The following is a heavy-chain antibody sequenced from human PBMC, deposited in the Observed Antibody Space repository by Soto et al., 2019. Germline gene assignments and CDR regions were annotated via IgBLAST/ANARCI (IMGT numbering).Heavy chain of an antibody. J-gene: IGHJ6*02. CDR1: AYSFTSYW. CDR3: ASHLWGQYGMDV. V-gene: IGHV5-51*01. Sequence: PGESLKISCNRSAYSFTSYWIGWVGQMPGKGLEWIRIIYPGDSDPRYSPSFQGQFTNSADKPISTADLQCSSLKASHTAMYYCASHLWGQYGMDVWGQGTTVTVAS. CDR2: IYPGDSDP. D-gene: IGHD3-16*01.